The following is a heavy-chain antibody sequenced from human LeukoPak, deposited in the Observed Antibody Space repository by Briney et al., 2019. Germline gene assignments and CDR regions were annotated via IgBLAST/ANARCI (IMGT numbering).Heavy chain of an antibody. CDR3: ARGRIAAAAPLYNWFDP. CDR2: VSAYNGNT. Sequence: ASVKVSCKASGYTFTSYGISWVRQAPGQGLEWMGWVSAYNGNTNYAQKLQGRVTMTTDTSTSTAYMELRSLRSDDTAVYYCARGRIAAAAPLYNWFDPWGQGTLVTVSS. V-gene: IGHV1-18*01. D-gene: IGHD6-13*01. CDR1: GYTFTSYG. J-gene: IGHJ5*02.